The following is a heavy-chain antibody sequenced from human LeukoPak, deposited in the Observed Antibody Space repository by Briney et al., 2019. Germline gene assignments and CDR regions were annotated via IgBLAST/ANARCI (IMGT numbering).Heavy chain of an antibody. CDR1: GFTFSSYA. J-gene: IGHJ4*02. V-gene: IGHV3-23*01. CDR3: ARGSPYSSGWDPFDY. Sequence: GGSLRLSCAASGFTFSSYAMSWVRQAPGKGLEWVSGISGSGANTYYADSVKGRFTISRDNAKNSLYLQMNSLRAEDTAVYYCARGSPYSSGWDPFDYWGQGTLVTVSS. CDR2: ISGSGANT. D-gene: IGHD6-19*01.